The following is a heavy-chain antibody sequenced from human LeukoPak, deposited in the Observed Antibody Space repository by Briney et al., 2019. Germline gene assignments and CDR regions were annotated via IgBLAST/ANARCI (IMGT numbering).Heavy chain of an antibody. J-gene: IGHJ4*02. V-gene: IGHV3-23*01. CDR3: AKGRCSSTSCSVDY. D-gene: IGHD2-2*01. CDR2: ISGSGGST. CDR1: GXTFSSYA. Sequence: GGSLRLSCAASGXTFSSYAMGWVLQAPGKGLEWVSAISGSGGSTYYADSVKGRFTISRDNSKNTLYLQMNSLRAEDTAVYYCAKGRCSSTSCSVDYWGQGILVTVSS.